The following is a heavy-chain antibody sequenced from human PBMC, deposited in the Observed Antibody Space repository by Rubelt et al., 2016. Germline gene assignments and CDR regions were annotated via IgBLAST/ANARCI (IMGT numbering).Heavy chain of an antibody. Sequence: QVQLVQSGAEVKKPGASVKVSCKASGYTFTSYYMHWVRQAPGQGLEWMEIINPSGGSTSYDQEFQGRGTMTRDTSTSTVYMELSSLRSEDTAVHYCARHMGGTAVDYWGQGTLVTVSS. CDR2: INPSGGST. CDR3: ARHMGGTAVDY. J-gene: IGHJ4*02. V-gene: IGHV1-46*01. CDR1: GYTFTSYY. D-gene: IGHD2-2*01.